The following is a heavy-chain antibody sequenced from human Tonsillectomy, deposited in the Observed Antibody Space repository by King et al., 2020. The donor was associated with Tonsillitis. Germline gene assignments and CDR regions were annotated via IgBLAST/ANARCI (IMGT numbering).Heavy chain of an antibody. J-gene: IGHJ5*02. Sequence: QLQLQESGPGLVKPSQTLSLTCTVSCGSISSGDYYWSWIRQPPGKGLEWSGYIYYSGSTYYNPSLKSRVTISVDTSKNQFSLKLGPVTAADTAVYYCARGSIAAAYNWFDPGGQGTLVTVSS. D-gene: IGHD6-13*01. V-gene: IGHV4-30-4*01. CDR2: IYYSGST. CDR3: ARGSIAAAYNWFDP. CDR1: CGSISSGDYY.